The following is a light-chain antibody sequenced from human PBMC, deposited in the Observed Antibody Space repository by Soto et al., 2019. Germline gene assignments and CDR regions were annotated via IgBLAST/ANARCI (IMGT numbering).Light chain of an antibody. CDR1: QSVSSN. J-gene: IGKJ5*01. Sequence: EIVMTQSPATLSVSPGERATLSCRASQSVSSNLAWYQQKPGQPPRLLIYATSTRATGIPDRFSGSGSGREFTLTISSLQSEDFAVYHCQQYDNKPPITFGQGTRLEIK. V-gene: IGKV3-15*01. CDR3: QQYDNKPPIT. CDR2: ATS.